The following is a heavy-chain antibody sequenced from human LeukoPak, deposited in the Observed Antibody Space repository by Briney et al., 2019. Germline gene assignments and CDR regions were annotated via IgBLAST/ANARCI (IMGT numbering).Heavy chain of an antibody. CDR3: ARGIPGTGYSSRGYYYGTDV. J-gene: IGHJ6*02. CDR1: GGSFSGYY. Sequence: PSETLSLTCAVYGGSFSGYYWSWIRQPPGKGREWIGEINHSGSSNYHPSLKSRVTISVDTSKNQFSLKLSSVTAADTAVYYCARGIPGTGYSSRGYYYGTDVWGQGTTVSVSS. V-gene: IGHV4-34*01. D-gene: IGHD6-13*01. CDR2: INHSGSS.